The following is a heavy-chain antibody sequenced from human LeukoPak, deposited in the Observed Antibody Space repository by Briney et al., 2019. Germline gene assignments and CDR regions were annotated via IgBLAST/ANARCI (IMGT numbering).Heavy chain of an antibody. J-gene: IGHJ6*02. Sequence: PETLSLTCSVSGGSVSTYYWSWIRQPPGKGLEWIAYTYYSGSTNYNPSLTSRVTISVDTSKNQFSLKLTSVTAADTAVYYCARSMTTMTPWDFFYNGMDVWGQGTTVTVSS. V-gene: IGHV4-59*02. CDR3: ARSMTTMTPWDFFYNGMDV. CDR2: TYYSGST. D-gene: IGHD4-17*01. CDR1: GGSVSTYY.